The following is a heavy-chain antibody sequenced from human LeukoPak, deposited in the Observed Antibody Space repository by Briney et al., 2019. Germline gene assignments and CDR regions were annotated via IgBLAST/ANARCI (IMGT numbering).Heavy chain of an antibody. CDR3: ARIDAGFIDY. V-gene: IGHV5-10-1*01. CDR1: GYSFTNYW. CDR2: IDPSDSYT. Sequence: GESLQISCKGSGYSFTNYWINWVRQMPGKGLEWMGRIDPSDSYTNYSPSFQGHVTISADKSISTAYLQWSSLKASDAAMYYCARIDAGFIDYWGQGTLVTVSS. D-gene: IGHD6-25*01. J-gene: IGHJ4*02.